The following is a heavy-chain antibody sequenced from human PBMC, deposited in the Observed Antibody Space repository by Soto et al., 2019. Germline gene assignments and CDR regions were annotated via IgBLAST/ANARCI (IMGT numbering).Heavy chain of an antibody. Sequence: GGSLRLSCAASGFTVSSNYMIWVRQAPGKGLEWVSVIYSGGSTYYADSVKGRFTISRDNSKNTLYLQMNSLRAEDTAVYYCAREPSPYCSSTSCPVRGWFDPWGQGTLVTVSS. CDR2: IYSGGST. CDR1: GFTVSSNY. V-gene: IGHV3-66*01. D-gene: IGHD2-2*01. CDR3: AREPSPYCSSTSCPVRGWFDP. J-gene: IGHJ5*02.